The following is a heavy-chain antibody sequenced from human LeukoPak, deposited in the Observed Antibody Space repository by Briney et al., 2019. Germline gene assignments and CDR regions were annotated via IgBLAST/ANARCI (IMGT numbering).Heavy chain of an antibody. V-gene: IGHV3-33*01. J-gene: IGHJ5*02. CDR3: IVFGDSNH. D-gene: IGHD4-17*01. CDR2: IWYDGSNK. Sequence: HPGGSLRLSCAASGFTFSSYGMHWVRQAPGKGLEWVAVIWYDGSNKYYADSVKGRFTISRDTSKNTLYLQINSLRVEDMAVYYCIVFGDSNHWGQGTLVTVSS. CDR1: GFTFSSYG.